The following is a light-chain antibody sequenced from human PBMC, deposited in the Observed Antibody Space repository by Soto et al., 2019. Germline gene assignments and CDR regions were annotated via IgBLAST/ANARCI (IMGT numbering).Light chain of an antibody. CDR2: EVT. CDR1: SSDVGGYNY. CDR3: QSYDSTLSARYV. Sequence: QSALTQPASVSGSPGQSITISCTGTSSDVGGYNYVSWYQQHPGKAPKVMIYEVTNRPSGVSNRFSASTSGTSASLAITELQADDEGDYYCQSYDSTLSARYVFGTGTKVTVL. J-gene: IGLJ1*01. V-gene: IGLV2-14*01.